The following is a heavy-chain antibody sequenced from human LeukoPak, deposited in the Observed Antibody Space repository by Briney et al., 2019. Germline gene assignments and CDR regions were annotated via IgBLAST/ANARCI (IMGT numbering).Heavy chain of an antibody. Sequence: GGSLRLSCAASGFTFSDYYMSWIRQAPGKGLEWVSYISSSSSYTNYAVPVKGRFTISRDKAKNSLYLQMNSLRAEDTAVYYCARDRPRRYCSGGSCYRPYDAFDIWGQGTMVTVSS. V-gene: IGHV3-11*06. CDR1: GFTFSDYY. CDR3: ARDRPRRYCSGGSCYRPYDAFDI. D-gene: IGHD2-15*01. J-gene: IGHJ3*02. CDR2: ISSSSSYT.